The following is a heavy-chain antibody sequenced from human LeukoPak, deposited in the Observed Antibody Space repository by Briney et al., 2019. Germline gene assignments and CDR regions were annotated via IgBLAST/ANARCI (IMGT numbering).Heavy chain of an antibody. CDR2: IYPGDSDT. D-gene: IGHD3-10*01. J-gene: IGHJ4*02. V-gene: IGHV5-51*07. CDR3: ARQSGYYYGSGSYGTLDY. Sequence: GESLKISCKGSGYSFTSYWIGWVHQMPGKGLGWMGIIYPGDSDTRYSPSFQGQVTISADKSISTAYLQWSSLKASDTAMYYCARQSGYYYGSGSYGTLDYWGQGTLVTVSS. CDR1: GYSFTSYW.